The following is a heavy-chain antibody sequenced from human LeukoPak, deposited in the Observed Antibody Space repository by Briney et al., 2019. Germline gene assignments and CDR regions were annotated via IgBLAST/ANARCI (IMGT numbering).Heavy chain of an antibody. V-gene: IGHV3-48*03. Sequence: GGSLKLSCAGSGFTFSSYERNWVRQAPGKGLEWVSYISSSGSTIYYADSVKGRFTISRDNAKNSLYLQMNSLRAEDTAVYYCARNYGSGSYDYWGQGTLVTVSS. D-gene: IGHD3-10*01. CDR1: GFTFSSYE. CDR2: ISSSGSTI. CDR3: ARNYGSGSYDY. J-gene: IGHJ4*02.